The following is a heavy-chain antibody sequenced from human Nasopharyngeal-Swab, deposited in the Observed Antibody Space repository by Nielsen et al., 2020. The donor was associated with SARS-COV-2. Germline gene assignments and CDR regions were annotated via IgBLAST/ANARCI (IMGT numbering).Heavy chain of an antibody. CDR3: ARERRMASIVVVPAANSPYYGMDV. D-gene: IGHD2-2*01. CDR1: GYTFTGYY. V-gene: IGHV1-2*04. Sequence: SVKVSCKASGYTFTGYYMHWVRQAPGKGREWMGWINPNSGGTNYAQKFQGWVTMTRDTSISTAYMELSRLRSDDTAVYYCARERRMASIVVVPAANSPYYGMDVWGQGTTVTVSS. CDR2: INPNSGGT. J-gene: IGHJ6*02.